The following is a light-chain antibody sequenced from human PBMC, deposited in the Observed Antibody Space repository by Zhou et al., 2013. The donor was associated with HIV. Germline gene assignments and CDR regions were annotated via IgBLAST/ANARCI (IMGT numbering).Light chain of an antibody. J-gene: IGKJ4*01. V-gene: IGKV1-5*03. Sequence: DIQLTQSPSILSASLGDRVTITCRASQRIDNCLAWYQQKPGKAPNLLIYKASTLKSGVPLRFSGSGSGTQFTLTISSLQPDDFATYYCQQYDGYPLTFGGGTKVXIK. CDR1: QRIDNC. CDR3: QQYDGYPLT. CDR2: KAS.